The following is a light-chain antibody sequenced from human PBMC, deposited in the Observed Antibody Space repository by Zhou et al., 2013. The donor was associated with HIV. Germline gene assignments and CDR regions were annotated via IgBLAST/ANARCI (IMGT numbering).Light chain of an antibody. Sequence: DIQMTQSPSSLSASVGDRVTITCRASQSISSYLNWYQQKPGRAPKRLISAASTLEGGVPSRFSGSGSGTDFTLTISCLQSEDLATYYCQQYYNYPFTFGPGTRVDLK. CDR2: AAS. CDR1: QSISSY. CDR3: QQYYNYPFT. J-gene: IGKJ3*01. V-gene: IGKV1-39*01.